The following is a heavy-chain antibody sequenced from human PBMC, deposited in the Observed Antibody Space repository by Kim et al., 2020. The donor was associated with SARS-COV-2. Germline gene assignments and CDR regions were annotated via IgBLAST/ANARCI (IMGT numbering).Heavy chain of an antibody. V-gene: IGHV3-7*03. J-gene: IGHJ4*02. CDR2: IKDDGGEK. CDR1: GFTFSSYW. CDR3: ARDRARRFDY. Sequence: GGSLRLSCAASGFTFSSYWMTWVRQAPGKGLEWVANIKDDGGEKYYVASVKGRFTVSRDNAKNSLYLQMDSLRAEDTAVYYCARDRARRFDYWGQGTLV.